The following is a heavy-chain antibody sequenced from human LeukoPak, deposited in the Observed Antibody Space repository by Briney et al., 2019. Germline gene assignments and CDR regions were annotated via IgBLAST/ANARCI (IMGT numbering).Heavy chain of an antibody. CDR1: GFTFSDYY. V-gene: IGHV3-11*01. Sequence: PGGSLRLSCAASGFTFSDYYMSWIRQAPGKGLEWVSYISSSGSTIYYADSVKGRFTIYRDNGKSSLYLQMKRLRAEGTAVYYCARGGRGWFGELKALGYWGQGTLVTVSS. CDR3: ARGGRGWFGELKALGY. CDR2: ISSSGSTI. J-gene: IGHJ4*02. D-gene: IGHD3-10*01.